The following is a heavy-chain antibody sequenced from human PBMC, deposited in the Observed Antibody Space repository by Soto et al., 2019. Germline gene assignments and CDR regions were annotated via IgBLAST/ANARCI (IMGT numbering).Heavy chain of an antibody. J-gene: IGHJ6*02. D-gene: IGHD2-2*01. Sequence: GSLRLSCAASGFTVSSNYMSWVRQAPGKGLEWVSVIYSGGSTYYADSVKGRFTISRDNSKNTLYLQMNSLRAEDTAVYYCARDPSSTSEYYYYYGMDVWGQGTTVTVSS. CDR2: IYSGGST. CDR3: ARDPSSTSEYYYYYGMDV. V-gene: IGHV3-66*01. CDR1: GFTVSSNY.